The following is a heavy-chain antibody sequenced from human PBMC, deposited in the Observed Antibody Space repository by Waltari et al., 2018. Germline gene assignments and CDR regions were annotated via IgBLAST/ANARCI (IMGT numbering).Heavy chain of an antibody. CDR1: GGSFSGYY. CDR2: INRSGTT. J-gene: IGHJ4*02. CDR3: ARYCVVGGTRRFDY. Sequence: QVQLQQWGAGLLKPSETLSLTCAVYGGSFSGYYWSWIRQSPGKGLEWIGEINRSGTTNDNPSLKSRVTISVDTSKKQFSLKLSSVTAADTAVYYCARYCVVGGTRRFDYWGQGTLVTVSS. V-gene: IGHV4-34*01. D-gene: IGHD1-1*01.